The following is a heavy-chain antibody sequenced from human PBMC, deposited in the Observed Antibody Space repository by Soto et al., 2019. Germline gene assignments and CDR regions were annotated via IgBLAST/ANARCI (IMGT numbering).Heavy chain of an antibody. D-gene: IGHD6-13*01. Sequence: ASVKVSCKVSGYTLTELSMHWVRQAPGKGLEWMGGFDPEDGETIYAQKFQGRVTMTEDTSTDTAYMELSSLRSEDTAVYYCATDRYSSSWYDYWGQGILVTVPQ. CDR1: GYTLTELS. CDR2: FDPEDGET. J-gene: IGHJ4*02. V-gene: IGHV1-24*01. CDR3: ATDRYSSSWYDY.